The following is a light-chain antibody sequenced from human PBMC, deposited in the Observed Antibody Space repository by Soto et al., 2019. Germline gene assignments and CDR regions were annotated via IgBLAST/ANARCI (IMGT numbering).Light chain of an antibody. Sequence: EIVLTQSPGTLSLSPGERVTLSCRAGQSVRSNSLAWYQQKPGQAPRLLIYGASSRATGIPERFSGSGSGTDFTLTISRLEPEDFAVYYCQQYAGQPPYPFGQGTKVDIX. CDR1: QSVRSNS. J-gene: IGKJ2*01. CDR2: GAS. CDR3: QQYAGQPPYP. V-gene: IGKV3-20*01.